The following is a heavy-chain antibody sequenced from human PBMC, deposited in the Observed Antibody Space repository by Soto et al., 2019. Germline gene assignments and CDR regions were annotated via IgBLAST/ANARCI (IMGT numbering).Heavy chain of an antibody. J-gene: IGHJ4*02. Sequence: PSETLSLTCTVSGGSISSGGYYWSWIRQHPGKGLEWIGYIYYSGSTYYNPSLKSRFSISVDTSKNQFSLKLSSVTAADTAVYYCARDFTRYSRAPGPLEYWGLGTPVTVSS. CDR3: ARDFTRYSRAPGPLEY. V-gene: IGHV4-30-4*08. CDR2: IYYSGST. CDR1: GGSISSGGYY. D-gene: IGHD6-13*01.